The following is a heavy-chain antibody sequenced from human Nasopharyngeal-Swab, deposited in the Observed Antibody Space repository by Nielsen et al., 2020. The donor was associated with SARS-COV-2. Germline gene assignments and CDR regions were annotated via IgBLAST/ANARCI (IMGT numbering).Heavy chain of an antibody. Sequence: GESLKISCVASGFTFSSYGMHWVRQAPGKGLEWVAVIWYDGSNKYYADSVKGRFTISRDNSKNTLYLQMNSLRAEDTAVYYCARDLGYYGSGSLGYWGQGTLVTVSS. CDR3: ARDLGYYGSGSLGY. CDR1: GFTFSSYG. V-gene: IGHV3-33*01. D-gene: IGHD3-10*01. CDR2: IWYDGSNK. J-gene: IGHJ4*02.